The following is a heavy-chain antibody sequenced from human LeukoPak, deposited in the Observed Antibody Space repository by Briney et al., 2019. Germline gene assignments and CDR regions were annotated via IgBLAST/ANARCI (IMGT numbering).Heavy chain of an antibody. CDR3: AKDGGKWQWLVSFDY. CDR1: GFTFSSYW. V-gene: IGHV3-74*01. J-gene: IGHJ4*02. CDR2: INSDGSST. Sequence: GGSLRLSCAASGFTFSSYWMHWVRQAPGKGLVWVSRINSDGSSTSYADSVKGRFTISRDNAKNTLYLQMNSLRAEDTAVYYCAKDGGKWQWLVSFDYWGQGSLVTVSS. D-gene: IGHD6-19*01.